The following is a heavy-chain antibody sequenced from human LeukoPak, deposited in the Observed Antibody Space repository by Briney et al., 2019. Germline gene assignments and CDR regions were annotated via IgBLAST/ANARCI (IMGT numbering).Heavy chain of an antibody. D-gene: IGHD6-6*01. CDR2: INHSGHT. CDR3: ARQESDSSSAAFDS. J-gene: IGHJ3*01. V-gene: IGHV4-34*01. CDR1: GGSISGYF. Sequence: PSETLSLTCAVHGGSISGYFWSWIRQPPGKGLEYIGEINHSGHTTYNPSLKSRVTISVDTSKNQFSLNMISVTAADTAVYYCARQESDSSSAAFDSWGQGTMVIVST.